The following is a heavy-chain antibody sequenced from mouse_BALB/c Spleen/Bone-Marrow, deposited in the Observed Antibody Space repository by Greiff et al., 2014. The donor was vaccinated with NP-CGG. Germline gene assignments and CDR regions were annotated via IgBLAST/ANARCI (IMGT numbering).Heavy chain of an antibody. CDR1: GFNIEDTY. V-gene: IGHV14-3*02. Sequence: VQLQQSGAELVKPGASVKLSCTASGFNIEDTYMHWVKQRPEQGLEWIGRIDPANGNTKYDPKFQGKATITADTSSNTAYLQLSSLTSEDTAVYYCATYYYGSSWGFAYWGQGTLVTVSA. CDR3: ATYYYGSSWGFAY. D-gene: IGHD1-1*01. J-gene: IGHJ3*01. CDR2: IDPANGNT.